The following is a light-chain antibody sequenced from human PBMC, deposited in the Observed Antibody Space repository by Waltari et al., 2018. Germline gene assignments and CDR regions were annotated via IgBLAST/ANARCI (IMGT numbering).Light chain of an antibody. V-gene: IGKV3-15*01. CDR2: GAS. CDR3: QQYNSWPPRYT. J-gene: IGKJ2*01. CDR1: QSVSSN. Sequence: EIVLTQSPATRSVSPGERPTLSCRASQSVSSNLTWYQHKPGQPPRLLIYGASTRATGIPARFSGSGSGTEFTLTISSLQSEDFAVYYCQQYNSWPPRYTFGQGTNLESK.